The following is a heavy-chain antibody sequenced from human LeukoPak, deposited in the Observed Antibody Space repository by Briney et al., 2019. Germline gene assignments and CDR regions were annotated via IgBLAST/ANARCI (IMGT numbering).Heavy chain of an antibody. Sequence: SETLSLTCAVYGESFSGYYWSWIRQPPGKGLEWIGEINHSGSTNYNPSLKSRVTISVDTSKNQFSLKLSSVTAADMAVYYCARGHLDFWSGYPLATNFDYWGQGTLVTVSS. CDR2: INHSGST. CDR3: ARGHLDFWSGYPLATNFDY. D-gene: IGHD3-3*01. CDR1: GESFSGYY. J-gene: IGHJ4*02. V-gene: IGHV4-34*01.